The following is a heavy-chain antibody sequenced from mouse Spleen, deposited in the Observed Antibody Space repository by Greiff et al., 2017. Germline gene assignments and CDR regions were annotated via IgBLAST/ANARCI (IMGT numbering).Heavy chain of an antibody. J-gene: IGHJ3*01. CDR3: TRRYYGYEY. D-gene: IGHD2-2*01. V-gene: IGHV1-15*01. CDR2: IDPETGGT. Sequence: QVHVKQSGAELVRPGASVTLSCKASGYTFTDYEMHWVKQTPVHGLEWIGAIDPETGGTAYNQKFKGKAILTADKSSSTAYMELRSLTSEDSAVYYCTRRYYGYEYWGQGTLVTVSA. CDR1: GYTFTDYE.